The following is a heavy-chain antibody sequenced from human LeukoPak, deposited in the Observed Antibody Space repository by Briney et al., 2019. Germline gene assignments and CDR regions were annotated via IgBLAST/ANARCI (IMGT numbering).Heavy chain of an antibody. CDR2: INHSGST. V-gene: IGHV4-34*01. D-gene: IGHD5-24*01. CDR3: ARGVGGRRRDGYKLGFHFDY. Sequence: GSLRLSCAASGFTFRNSAMSWVRQPPGKGLEWIGEINHSGSTNYNPSLKSRVTISVDTSKNQFSLKLSSVTAADTAVYYCARGVGGRRRDGYKLGFHFDYWGQGTLVTVSS. CDR1: GFTFRNSA. J-gene: IGHJ4*02.